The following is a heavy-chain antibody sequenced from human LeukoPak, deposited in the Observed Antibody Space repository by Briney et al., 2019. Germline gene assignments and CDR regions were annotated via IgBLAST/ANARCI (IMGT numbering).Heavy chain of an antibody. CDR1: GFTFSDYY. CDR3: ARDRTPTIAVAGTVYFDY. J-gene: IGHJ4*02. V-gene: IGHV3-11*04. Sequence: PGGSLRLSCAASGFTFSDYYMSWIRQAPGKGLEWVSYISSSGSTIYYADSVKGRFTISRDNAKNSLYLQMNSLRAEDTAVYYCARDRTPTIAVAGTVYFDYWGQGTLVTVSS. D-gene: IGHD6-19*01. CDR2: ISSSGSTI.